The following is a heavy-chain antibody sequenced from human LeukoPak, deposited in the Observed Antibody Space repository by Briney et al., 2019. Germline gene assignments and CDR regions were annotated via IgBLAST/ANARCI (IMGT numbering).Heavy chain of an antibody. J-gene: IGHJ6*03. CDR1: GFTFSSYG. D-gene: IGHD1-1*01. CDR2: IRYDGSNK. Sequence: GGPLRLSCAASGFTFSSYGMHWVRQAPGKGLEWVAFIRYDGSNKYYADSVKGRFTISRDNSKNTLYLQMNSLRAEDTAVYYCAKATTPRCYYYMDVWGKGTTVTISS. CDR3: AKATTPRCYYYMDV. V-gene: IGHV3-30*02.